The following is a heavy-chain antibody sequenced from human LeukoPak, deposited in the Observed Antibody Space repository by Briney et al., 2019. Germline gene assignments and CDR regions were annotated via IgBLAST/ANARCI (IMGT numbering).Heavy chain of an antibody. Sequence: SVKVSCKASGGTFSSYAISWVRQAPGQGLEWMGRIIPIFGTANYAQKFQGRVTITTDESTSTAYMELSSLRSEDTAVYCCARDSYYGSGSYYYWGQGTLVTVSS. J-gene: IGHJ4*02. CDR2: IIPIFGTA. CDR1: GGTFSSYA. CDR3: ARDSYYGSGSYYY. D-gene: IGHD3-10*01. V-gene: IGHV1-69*05.